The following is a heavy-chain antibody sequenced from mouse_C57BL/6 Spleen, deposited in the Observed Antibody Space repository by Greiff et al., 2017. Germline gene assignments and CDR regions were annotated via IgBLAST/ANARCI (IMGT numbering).Heavy chain of an antibody. CDR3: THGHWYFDV. D-gene: IGHD1-1*01. CDR1: GFNIKDDY. J-gene: IGHJ1*03. CDR2: IDPENGDT. Sequence: EVQLVESGAELVRPGASVKLSCTASGFNIKDDYMHWVKQRPEQGLEWIGWIDPENGDTEYASKFQGKATITADTSSNTAYLQLSSLTSEDTAVYYCTHGHWYFDVWGTGTTVTVSS. V-gene: IGHV14-4*01.